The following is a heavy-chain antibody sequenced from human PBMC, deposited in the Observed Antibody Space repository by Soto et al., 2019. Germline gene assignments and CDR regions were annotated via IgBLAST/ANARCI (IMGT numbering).Heavy chain of an antibody. J-gene: IGHJ6*02. D-gene: IGHD3-22*01. CDR3: ASGRRFYDAPDQYYYYGMEV. CDR2: ISAYNGDS. CDR1: GYTFASYA. V-gene: IGHV1-18*01. Sequence: ASVKVSCKASGYTFASYAISWVRRAPGHGLEWMGWISAYNGDSKYAQKFQGRVTMTTDTSTRTAYMDMRSLRSDDTAVYYCASGRRFYDAPDQYYYYGMEVWGQGTTVTVS.